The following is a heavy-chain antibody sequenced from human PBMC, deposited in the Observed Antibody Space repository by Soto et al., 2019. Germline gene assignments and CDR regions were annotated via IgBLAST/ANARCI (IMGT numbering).Heavy chain of an antibody. CDR1: GFTFSNYN. V-gene: IGHV3-48*02. CDR2: ISSSGTTI. Sequence: EVQLLESGGGLVQPGGSLRLSCAASGFTFSNYNMNWVRQAPGKGLEWVSYISSSGTTIYNADSVKGRFTISRDNDKNSMYLQMNSLRDEDTAVYFCARDGATSLTTYFYGMDVWGQGTTVTVSS. D-gene: IGHD1-1*01. CDR3: ARDGATSLTTYFYGMDV. J-gene: IGHJ6*02.